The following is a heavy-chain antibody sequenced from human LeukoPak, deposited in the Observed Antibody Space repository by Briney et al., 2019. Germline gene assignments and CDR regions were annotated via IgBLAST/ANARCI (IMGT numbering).Heavy chain of an antibody. J-gene: IGHJ5*02. V-gene: IGHV3-23*01. Sequence: GGSLRLSCAASGFTFSSYAMGWVRQAPGKGLEWVSAISGSSGSTYYADSVKGRFTISRDNAKNSLYLQMNSLRAEDTAVYYCARARGNVDTAMVWFDPWGQGTPVTVSS. CDR2: ISGSSGST. CDR3: ARARGNVDTAMVWFDP. CDR1: GFTFSSYA. D-gene: IGHD5-18*01.